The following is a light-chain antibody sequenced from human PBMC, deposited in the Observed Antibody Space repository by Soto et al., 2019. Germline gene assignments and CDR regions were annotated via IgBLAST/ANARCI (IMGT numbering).Light chain of an antibody. CDR2: DTS. V-gene: IGKV3-11*01. J-gene: IGKJ1*01. CDR3: QQRSIWPWT. CDR1: QSVGRY. Sequence: EIVLTQSPVTLSLSPGERVTLSCRARQSVGRYLAWYQQRPGQAPRLLFYDTSNRATGIPPRFSGSGSGTDITLTISSLEPEDFAVYYCQQRSIWPWTFGQGTKVEVK.